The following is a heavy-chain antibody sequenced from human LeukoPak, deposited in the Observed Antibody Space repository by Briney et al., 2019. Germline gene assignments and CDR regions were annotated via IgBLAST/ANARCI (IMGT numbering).Heavy chain of an antibody. J-gene: IGHJ4*02. V-gene: IGHV1-2*02. CDR2: INPNSGGT. Sequence: ASVKVSCKASGYTFTGYYMHWVRQAPGQGLEWMGWINPNSGGTNYAQKFQGRVTMTRDTSISTAYMELSRLRSDDTAVYYCARETRYGDYNYDIDYWGQGTLVTVSA. CDR1: GYTFTGYY. D-gene: IGHD4-17*01. CDR3: ARETRYGDYNYDIDY.